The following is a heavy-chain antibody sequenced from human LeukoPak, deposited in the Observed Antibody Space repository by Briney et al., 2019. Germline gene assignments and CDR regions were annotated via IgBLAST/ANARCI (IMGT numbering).Heavy chain of an antibody. CDR1: GYTFTGYY. J-gene: IGHJ4*02. V-gene: IGHV1-2*02. CDR3: ARGGSGWYFNTDY. CDR2: INPNSGGT. D-gene: IGHD6-19*01. Sequence: ASVKVSCKASGYTFTGYYMHWVRQAPGQGLEWMGWINPNSGGTNYAQKFQGRVTTTRDTSISTAYMELSRLRSDDTAVYYCARGGSGWYFNTDYWGQGTLVTVSS.